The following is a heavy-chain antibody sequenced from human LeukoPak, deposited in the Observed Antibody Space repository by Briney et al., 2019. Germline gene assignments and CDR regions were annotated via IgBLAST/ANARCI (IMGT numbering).Heavy chain of an antibody. CDR2: ISYEGSNK. V-gene: IGHV3-30*04. J-gene: IGHJ4*02. D-gene: IGHD3-22*01. CDR3: ARPLTYYYDSSGYPN. CDR1: VLNHRSYA. Sequence: GGSLRLSCAASVLNHRSYAMHWVRQAPGKGLEGVAVISYEGSNKYYADSVKGRFTISRDNSKNTLYLQMNSLRAEDTAVYYCARPLTYYYDSSGYPNWGQGNLVTVSS.